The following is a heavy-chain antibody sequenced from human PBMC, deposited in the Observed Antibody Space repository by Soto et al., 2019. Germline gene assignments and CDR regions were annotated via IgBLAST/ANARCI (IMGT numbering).Heavy chain of an antibody. CDR2: ISSQAFGGTT. CDR3: ATVYFYDSSADYYFDY. D-gene: IGHD3-22*01. J-gene: IGHJ4*02. Sequence: GGSLRLSCTVSGFTFDDYAMSWVRQAPGKGLEWVGFISSQAFGGTTEYAASVEGRFTISTDESRTIAYLQMNSLKAADTAVYFCATVYFYDSSADYYFDYWGQGTLVTVSS. CDR1: GFTFDDYA. V-gene: IGHV3-49*04.